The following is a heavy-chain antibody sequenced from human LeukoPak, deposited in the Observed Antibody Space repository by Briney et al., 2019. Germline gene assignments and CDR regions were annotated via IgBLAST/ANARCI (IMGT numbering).Heavy chain of an antibody. D-gene: IGHD5-12*01. CDR2: IYTSGST. Sequence: SETLSLTCTVSGGSISSYYWSWIRQPAGKGLEWIGRIYTSGSTNYNPSLKSRVTMSVDTSKNQFSLKLSSVTAADTAVYYCARDTPYRGYEVLDYWGQGTLVTVSS. CDR1: GGSISSYY. J-gene: IGHJ4*02. CDR3: ARDTPYRGYEVLDY. V-gene: IGHV4-4*07.